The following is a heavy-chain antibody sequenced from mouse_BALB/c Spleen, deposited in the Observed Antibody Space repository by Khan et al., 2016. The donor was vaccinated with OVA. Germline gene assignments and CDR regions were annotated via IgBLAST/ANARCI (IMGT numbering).Heavy chain of an antibody. J-gene: IGHJ3*01. CDR3: ARGHDFFAY. D-gene: IGHD2-12*01. CDR2: VNPNTGNT. Sequence: EVQLQQSGPDLVKPGASVKMSCKASGYSFTGYYMNWVKQSHGKSLECIGRVNPNTGNTNYNQKFKGKAILIVEPSSSTAYMELRSLTSEDSAVYYCARGHDFFAYWGQGTLVTVSA. V-gene: IGHV1-26*01. CDR1: GYSFTGYY.